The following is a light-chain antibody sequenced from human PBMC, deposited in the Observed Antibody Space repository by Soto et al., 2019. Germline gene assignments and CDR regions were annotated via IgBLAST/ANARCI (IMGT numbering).Light chain of an antibody. CDR3: QQYSTYST. J-gene: IGKJ1*01. V-gene: IGKV1-8*01. Sequence: AIRMTQSPSSLSASTGDRVTITCRASQGISSYLAWYQQKPGKAPKLLIYDASNLESGVPSIFSGSGSGTEFTLTIRSLPPDNFATYYCQQYSTYSTFGQGTKVDIK. CDR2: DAS. CDR1: QGISSY.